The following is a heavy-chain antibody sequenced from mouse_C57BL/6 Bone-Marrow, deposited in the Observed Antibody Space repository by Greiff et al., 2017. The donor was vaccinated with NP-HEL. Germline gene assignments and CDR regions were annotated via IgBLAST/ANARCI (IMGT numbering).Heavy chain of an antibody. J-gene: IGHJ4*01. CDR3: AREGGAMDY. V-gene: IGHV5-16*01. CDR1: GFTFSDYY. CDR2: INYDGSST. Sequence: EVKVVESEGGLVQPGSSMKLSCTASGFTFSDYYMAWVRQVPEKGLEWVANINYDGSSTYYLDSLKSRFIISRDNAKNILYLQKSSLKSEDTATYYCAREGGAMDYWGQGTSVTVSS.